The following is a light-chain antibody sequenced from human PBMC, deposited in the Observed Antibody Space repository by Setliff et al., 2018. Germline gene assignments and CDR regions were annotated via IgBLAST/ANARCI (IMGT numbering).Light chain of an antibody. J-gene: IGLJ1*01. CDR3: SSYAGNYHYV. Sequence: QSALTQPRSVSGSPGQSVTISCTGTSSDAGGYNFVSWYQQHPGKAPQLIIFEVSRRPSGVPDRFSGSKSDNTASLTVSGLQADDEADYYCSSYAGNYHYVFGTGTKGTVL. V-gene: IGLV2-11*01. CDR2: EVS. CDR1: SSDAGGYNF.